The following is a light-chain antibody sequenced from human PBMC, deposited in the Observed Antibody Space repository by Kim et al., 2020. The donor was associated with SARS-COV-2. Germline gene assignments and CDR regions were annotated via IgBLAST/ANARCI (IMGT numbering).Light chain of an antibody. V-gene: IGKV3-15*01. J-gene: IGKJ1*01. CDR3: QQYDEWPLT. Sequence: VAQGERAILSGRASQGVSSNLAWYQQKPGQAPRLLVYGASTRATGIPTTFSGSGSGTEFTLTISSLQSEDFAIYYCQQYDEWPLTFGQGTKVDIK. CDR1: QGVSSN. CDR2: GAS.